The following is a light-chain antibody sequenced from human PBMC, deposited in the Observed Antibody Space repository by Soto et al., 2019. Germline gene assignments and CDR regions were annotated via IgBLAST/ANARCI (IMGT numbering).Light chain of an antibody. CDR3: QQLNRYPYT. V-gene: IGKV1-9*01. Sequence: DIQLTQSPSFLSSSVGDRVTISCRASQGINNYLAWYQQKPGKAPKLLIYVASILQSGVPSRFSGSGSGTQFTLTISSLQPEDFATYYCQQLNRYPYTFGQGTKVEI. CDR2: VAS. J-gene: IGKJ2*01. CDR1: QGINNY.